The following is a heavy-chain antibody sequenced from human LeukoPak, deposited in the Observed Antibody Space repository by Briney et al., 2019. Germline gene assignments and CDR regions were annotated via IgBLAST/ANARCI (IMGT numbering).Heavy chain of an antibody. V-gene: IGHV3-74*01. D-gene: IGHD3-16*01. CDR1: GFTFSNYW. CDR2: INEYGTTI. Sequence: GGSLRLSCAASGFTFSNYWMHWVRQAPGKGLEWVSRINEYGTTITYADSVKDRFTVSRENARNTLFLQMNSLTPEDTAVYYCVRDLILVWTPGDDFDHWGQGTLVTVSS. J-gene: IGHJ4*02. CDR3: VRDLILVWTPGDDFDH.